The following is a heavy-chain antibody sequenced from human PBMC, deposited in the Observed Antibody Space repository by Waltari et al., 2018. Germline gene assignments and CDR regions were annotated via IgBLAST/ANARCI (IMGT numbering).Heavy chain of an antibody. D-gene: IGHD6-19*01. CDR1: GYTFILYY. Sequence: QVQLVQSGSEVKKPGASVKLSCKASGYTFILYYMHWVRQVPGQGLEWMGIINPTGGSTSYAQNFQGRVTMTRDTSTSTVYMDLSSLRSDDTAVYYCARGGRGWYDWFDPWGQGTLVTVSS. CDR2: INPTGGST. V-gene: IGHV1-46*01. J-gene: IGHJ5*02. CDR3: ARGGRGWYDWFDP.